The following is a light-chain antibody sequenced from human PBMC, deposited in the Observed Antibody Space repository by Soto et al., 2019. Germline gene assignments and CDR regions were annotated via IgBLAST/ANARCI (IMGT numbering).Light chain of an antibody. J-gene: IGKJ5*01. CDR1: QGVSSN. CDR3: HQRSNWWT. CDR2: GAS. Sequence: IVLTQSPVTMSLFVGERAPLSCRASQGVSSNLAWYQQKPGQAPRLLIYGASTRATGIPARFSGSGSGTEFTLTISSLQSEDFAVYYCHQRSNWWTFGQGTRLEI. V-gene: IGKV3-15*01.